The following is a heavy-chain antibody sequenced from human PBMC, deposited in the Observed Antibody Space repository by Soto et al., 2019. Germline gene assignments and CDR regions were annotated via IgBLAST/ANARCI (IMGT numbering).Heavy chain of an antibody. Sequence: ASVKVSCKASGYTFTSYYMHWVRQAPGQGLEWMGIINPSGGSTSYAQKFQGRVTMTRDTSTSTVYMELSSLRSEDTAVYYCARAAVVYSSSPPGVYYGMDVWGQGTTVTVSS. CDR1: GYTFTSYY. J-gene: IGHJ6*02. CDR2: INPSGGST. D-gene: IGHD6-6*01. V-gene: IGHV1-46*01. CDR3: ARAAVVYSSSPPGVYYGMDV.